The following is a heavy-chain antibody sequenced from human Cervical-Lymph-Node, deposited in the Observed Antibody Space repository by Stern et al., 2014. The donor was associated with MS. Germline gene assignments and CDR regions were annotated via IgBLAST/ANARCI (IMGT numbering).Heavy chain of an antibody. CDR3: AREVAGHRLGMMDV. Sequence: MQLVESGAEVKKPGASVKVSCKASGYTFTSYYMHWVRQAPGQGFEWIGIINPGGGSTNHAQKFQGRVTMTRDTSTTTVYMELSSLRSEDTAVYYCAREVAGHRLGMMDVWGQGTTVTVSS. D-gene: IGHD6-19*01. V-gene: IGHV1-46*01. J-gene: IGHJ6*02. CDR2: INPGGGST. CDR1: GYTFTSYY.